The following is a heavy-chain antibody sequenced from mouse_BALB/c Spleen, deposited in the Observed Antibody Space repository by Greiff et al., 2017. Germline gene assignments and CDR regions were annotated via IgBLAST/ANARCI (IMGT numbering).Heavy chain of an antibody. Sequence: DVMLVESGGGLVKPGGSLKLSCAASGFTFSDYYMYWVRQTPEKRLEWVATISDGGSYTYYPDSVKGRFTISRDNAKNNLYLQMSSLKSEDTAMYYCAREGDYDGLDYWGQGTTLTVSS. CDR3: AREGDYDGLDY. CDR1: GFTFSDYY. D-gene: IGHD2-4*01. J-gene: IGHJ2*01. CDR2: ISDGGSYT. V-gene: IGHV5-4*02.